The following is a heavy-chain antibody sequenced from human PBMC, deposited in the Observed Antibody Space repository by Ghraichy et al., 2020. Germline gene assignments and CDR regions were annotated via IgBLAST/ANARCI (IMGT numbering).Heavy chain of an antibody. CDR3: ARESYGKRRFGKGHFDL. CDR2: ISPSGSNI. D-gene: IGHD3-16*01. CDR1: GFTLNGFD. J-gene: IGHJ4*02. V-gene: IGHV3-48*03. Sequence: SCEASGFTLNGFDVDWVRQAPGKGLEWISSISPSGSNIYYADSVKGRFTISRDNADNSLSLHMTSLRAEDTAVYYCARESYGKRRFGKGHFDLWGQGTLVTVSS.